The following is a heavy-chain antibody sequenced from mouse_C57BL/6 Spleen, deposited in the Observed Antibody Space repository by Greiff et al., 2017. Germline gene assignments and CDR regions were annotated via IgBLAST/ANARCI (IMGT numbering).Heavy chain of an antibody. Sequence: VQLQQPGAELVRPGSSVKLSCKASGYTFTSYWMHWVKQRPGQGLEWIGMINPNSGSTNYNEKFKSKATLTVDKSSSTAYMQLSSLTSEDSAVYYCARRSLLDLYFDYWGQGTTLTVSS. V-gene: IGHV1-64*01. CDR1: GYTFTSYW. CDR2: INPNSGST. D-gene: IGHD2-10*01. J-gene: IGHJ2*01. CDR3: ARRSLLDLYFDY.